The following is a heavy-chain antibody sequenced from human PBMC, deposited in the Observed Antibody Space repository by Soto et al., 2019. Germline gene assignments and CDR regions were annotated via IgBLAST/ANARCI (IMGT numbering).Heavy chain of an antibody. J-gene: IGHJ4*02. D-gene: IGHD2-15*01. CDR1: GATSSSYT. CDR3: ATGGQSGGYIEN. V-gene: IGHV1-69*12. CDR2: IIALVGAV. Sequence: QVQVVQSGPEVKTPGSSVKVSCKTSGATSSSYTINWVRQAPGQGLEWMGGIIALVGAVSYAQRFQGRVNITVDDSTNTAYLEVRSLRSEDTAVYYCATGGQSGGYIENWGQGTLVTVSS.